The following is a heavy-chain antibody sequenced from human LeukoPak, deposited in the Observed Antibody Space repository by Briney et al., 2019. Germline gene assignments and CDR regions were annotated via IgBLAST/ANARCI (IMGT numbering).Heavy chain of an antibody. Sequence: SETLSLTCTVSGGSISSYYWTWIRQPAGKGLEWIGRIYTSGSTNYNPSLKSRVTISVDTSKNQFSLKLSSVTAADTDVYYCATLGYSYGTDYWGQGTLVTVSS. CDR2: IYTSGST. CDR1: GGSISSYY. J-gene: IGHJ4*02. CDR3: ATLGYSYGTDY. V-gene: IGHV4-4*07. D-gene: IGHD5-18*01.